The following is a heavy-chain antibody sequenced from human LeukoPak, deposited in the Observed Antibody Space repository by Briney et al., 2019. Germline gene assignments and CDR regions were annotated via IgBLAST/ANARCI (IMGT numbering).Heavy chain of an antibody. CDR1: GGSISSYY. CDR2: IYYSGST. D-gene: IGHD3-22*01. Sequence: SETLSLTCTVSGGSISSYYWSWIRQPPGKGLEWIGYIYYSGSTNYNPSLKSRVTISVDTSKNQFSLKLSSVTAADTAVYYCARHPTYDPFDYWGQGTLVTVSS. CDR3: ARHPTYDPFDY. V-gene: IGHV4-59*08. J-gene: IGHJ4*02.